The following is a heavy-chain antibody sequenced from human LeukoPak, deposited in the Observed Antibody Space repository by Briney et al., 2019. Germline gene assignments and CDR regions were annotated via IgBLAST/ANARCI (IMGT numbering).Heavy chain of an antibody. Sequence: SETLSLTCAVSGGSFSGYYWSWIRQPPGKGLEWIGEINHSGSTNYNPSLKSRATISVDTSKNQFSLKLSSVTAADTAVYYCARTKAGTRPLYDAFDIWGQGTMVTVSS. CDR2: INHSGST. J-gene: IGHJ3*02. V-gene: IGHV4-34*01. CDR1: GGSFSGYY. D-gene: IGHD6-13*01. CDR3: ARTKAGTRPLYDAFDI.